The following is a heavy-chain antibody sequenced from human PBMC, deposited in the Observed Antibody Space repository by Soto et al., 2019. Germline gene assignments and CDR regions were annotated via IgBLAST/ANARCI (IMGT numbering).Heavy chain of an antibody. V-gene: IGHV4-31*03. CDR2: IYHSGST. D-gene: IGHD4-17*01. J-gene: IGHJ4*02. CDR1: GASLSSGGYY. Sequence: QVQLQESGPGLVKPSQTLSLSCTVSGASLSSGGYYWSWIRLHPGKGLEWIGYIYHSGSTYYNPSLRSRVTISVDTSKDQFPLKLTSVTAADTAVYYCAREPTGTTASDYWGQGTLVTVSS. CDR3: AREPTGTTASDY.